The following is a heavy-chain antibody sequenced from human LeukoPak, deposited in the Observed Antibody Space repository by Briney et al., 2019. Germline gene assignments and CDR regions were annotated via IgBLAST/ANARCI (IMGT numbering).Heavy chain of an antibody. CDR3: ARHGPGRVVHDY. D-gene: IGHD3-3*01. CDR1: GGSISSSSYY. J-gene: IGHJ4*02. V-gene: IGHV4-39*01. Sequence: SETLSLTCTVSGGSISSSSYYWGWIRQPPGKGLEWIGSIYYSGSTYYNPSLKSRVTISVDTSKHQFSLKLSSVTVADTAVYYCARHGPGRVVHDYWGQGTLVTVSS. CDR2: IYYSGST.